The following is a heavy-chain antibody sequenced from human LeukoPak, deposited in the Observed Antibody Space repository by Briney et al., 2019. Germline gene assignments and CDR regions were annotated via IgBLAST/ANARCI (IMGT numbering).Heavy chain of an antibody. V-gene: IGHV3-66*01. D-gene: IGHD6-6*01. CDR1: GFTVSSNY. Sequence: PGGSLRLSCAASGFTVSSNYMSWVRQAPGKGLEWVSVIYSGGSTYYADSVKGRFTISRDNSKNTLYLQMNSLRAEDTAVYYCARSGVAAPHPDDYWGQGTLVTVSS. CDR2: IYSGGST. J-gene: IGHJ4*02. CDR3: ARSGVAAPHPDDY.